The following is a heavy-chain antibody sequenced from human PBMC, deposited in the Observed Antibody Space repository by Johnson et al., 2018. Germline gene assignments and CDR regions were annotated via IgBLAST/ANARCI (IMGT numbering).Heavy chain of an antibody. J-gene: IGHJ3*02. Sequence: VQLGQSGGGVVQPGRSMRLSCAASRFTVSSNYMSWVRQAPGKGLEWVSVIYSGGSTYYADSVKGRFTISRDNSKNTLYLQMNSLRAEDTAIYYCARHSGGNYQGDAFDIWGQGTMVTVS. V-gene: IGHV3-66*04. CDR3: ARHSGGNYQGDAFDI. CDR2: IYSGGST. D-gene: IGHD2-15*01. CDR1: RFTVSSNY.